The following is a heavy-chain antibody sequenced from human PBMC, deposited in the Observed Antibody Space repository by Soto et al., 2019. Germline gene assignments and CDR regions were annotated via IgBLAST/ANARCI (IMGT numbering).Heavy chain of an antibody. CDR2: IYYAGST. Sequence: SETLSLTCTVSAASFISRNYYWSWIRQPPGKGLEWIGYIYYAGSTKYNPSLNSRVPIFLDTSKNQFSLTVTSVTAADTAVYYCARRIVATETFYYWGQGTLVTVS. CDR1: AASFISRNYY. J-gene: IGHJ4*02. CDR3: ARRIVATETFYY. D-gene: IGHD5-12*01. V-gene: IGHV4-61*01.